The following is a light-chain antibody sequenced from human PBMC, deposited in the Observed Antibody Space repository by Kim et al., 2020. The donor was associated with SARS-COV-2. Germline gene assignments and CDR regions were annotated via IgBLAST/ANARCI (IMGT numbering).Light chain of an antibody. Sequence: ASVGDRVTITRRASRSIGDWVAWYQQKPGRAPQVLIQKASKLESGVPSRFSGTGSGTEFTLTITSLRPDDFATYYCQQCDSWPRTFGQGTKVDIK. J-gene: IGKJ1*01. CDR2: KAS. V-gene: IGKV1-5*03. CDR1: RSIGDW. CDR3: QQCDSWPRT.